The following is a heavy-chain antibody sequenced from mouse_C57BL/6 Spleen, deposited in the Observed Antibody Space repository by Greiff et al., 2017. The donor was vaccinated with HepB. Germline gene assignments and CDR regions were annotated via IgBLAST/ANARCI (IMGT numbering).Heavy chain of an antibody. J-gene: IGHJ2*01. Sequence: QVQLKESGAELARPGASVKLSCKASGYTFTSSGISWVKQRTGQGLEWIGEIYPRSGNTYYNEKFKGKATLTADKSSSTAYMELRSLTSEDSAVYSCARFGDSSGYSFDYWGQGTTLTVSS. V-gene: IGHV1-81*01. CDR3: ARFGDSSGYSFDY. CDR2: IYPRSGNT. D-gene: IGHD3-2*02. CDR1: GYTFTSSG.